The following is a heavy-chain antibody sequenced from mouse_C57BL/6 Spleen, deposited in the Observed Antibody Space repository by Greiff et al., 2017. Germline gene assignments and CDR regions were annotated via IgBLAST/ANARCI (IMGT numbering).Heavy chain of an antibody. J-gene: IGHJ2*01. CDR3: AREAYYSNYIDY. Sequence: EVQLVESGPGLVKPSQSLSLTCSVTGYSITSGYYWNWIRQFPGNKLEWMGYISYDGSNNYNPSLKNRISITRDTSKNQFFLKLNSVTTEDTATYYCAREAYYSNYIDYWGQGTTLTVSS. CDR1: GYSITSGYY. CDR2: ISYDGSN. D-gene: IGHD2-5*01. V-gene: IGHV3-6*01.